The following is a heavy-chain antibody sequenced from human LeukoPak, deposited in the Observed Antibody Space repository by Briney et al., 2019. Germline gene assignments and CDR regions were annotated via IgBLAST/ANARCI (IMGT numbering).Heavy chain of an antibody. CDR2: ISAYNGNT. D-gene: IGHD2-2*01. CDR1: GYTFTSYG. V-gene: IGHV1-18*01. J-gene: IGHJ4*02. Sequence: ASVKVSRKASGYTFTSYGISWVRQAPGQGLEWMGWISAYNGNTNYARELQGRVTMTTDISTSTAYMELRSLRSDDTAVYYCARDLGVPAAIHFFDYWGQGTLVTVSS. CDR3: ARDLGVPAAIHFFDY.